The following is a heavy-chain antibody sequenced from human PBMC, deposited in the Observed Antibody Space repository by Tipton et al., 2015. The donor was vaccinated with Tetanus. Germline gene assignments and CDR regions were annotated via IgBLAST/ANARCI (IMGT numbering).Heavy chain of an antibody. CDR1: GFTSKSHY. V-gene: IGHV3-30*03. D-gene: IGHD2-2*01. J-gene: IGHJ6*02. CDR3: AREDSNVVVVPAYYYYGMDV. CDR2: ISYDGSTK. Sequence: SLRLSCAASGFTSKSHYMHWVRQAPGKGLEWVAVISYDGSTKYYADSVKGRFTISRDNSKNTLYLQMNSLRAEDTAVYYCAREDSNVVVVPAYYYYGMDVWGQGTTVTVSS.